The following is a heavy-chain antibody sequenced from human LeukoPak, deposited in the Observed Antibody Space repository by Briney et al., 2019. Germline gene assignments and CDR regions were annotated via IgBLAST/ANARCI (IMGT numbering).Heavy chain of an antibody. CDR3: AREARIVGARDAFDI. V-gene: IGHV3-48*04. CDR2: ISSDSKTI. CDR1: GFTFSSHT. Sequence: GGSLRLSCAASGFTFSSHTINWVRQAPGKGLEWVSSISSDSKTIYYTDSVKGRFTISRDNAKNSLYLQMNSLRAEDTAVYYCAREARIVGARDAFDIWGQGTMVTVSS. J-gene: IGHJ3*02. D-gene: IGHD1-26*01.